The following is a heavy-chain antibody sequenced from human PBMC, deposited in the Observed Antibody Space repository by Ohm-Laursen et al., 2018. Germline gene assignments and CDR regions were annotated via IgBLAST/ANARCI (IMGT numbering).Heavy chain of an antibody. Sequence: SDTLSLTCAVYGGSFSGYCWSWIRQPPGKGLEWIGEINHSRSTNYNPSLKSRVTISVDTSKNQFSLRLSSVTAADTAVYYCARQSPSRNYYDDSGYYGPFDFWGQGTLVTVSS. J-gene: IGHJ4*01. CDR3: ARQSPSRNYYDDSGYYGPFDF. CDR1: GGSFSGYC. CDR2: INHSRST. V-gene: IGHV4-34*01. D-gene: IGHD3-22*01.